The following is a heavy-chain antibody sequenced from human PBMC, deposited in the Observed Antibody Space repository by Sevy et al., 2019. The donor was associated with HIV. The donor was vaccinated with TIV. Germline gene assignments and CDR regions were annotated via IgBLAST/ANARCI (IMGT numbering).Heavy chain of an antibody. CDR2: VRYSGST. J-gene: IGHJ4*02. CDR3: AGPFLTYNSGWSYFDF. D-gene: IGHD6-19*01. Sequence: SETLSLTCTVSGASINSPGYYWGWIRQPPGKGLEWIASVRYSGSTFFNPSLKSRVTISADTSNNQFSLKLNSATAADTAIYYCAGPFLTYNSGWSYFDFWGQGTVVTVSS. CDR1: GASINSPGYY. V-gene: IGHV4-39*01.